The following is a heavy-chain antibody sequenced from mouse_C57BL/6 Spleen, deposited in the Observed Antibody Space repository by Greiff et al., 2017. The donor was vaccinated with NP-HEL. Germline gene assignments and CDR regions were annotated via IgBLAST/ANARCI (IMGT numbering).Heavy chain of an antibody. J-gene: IGHJ3*01. CDR3: ASGGGWLLSFAY. CDR2: IWGVGST. Sequence: VKVEESGPGLVAPSQSLSITCTVSGFSLTSYGVDWVRQSPGKGLEWLGVIWGVGSTNYNSDLKSRLSISKDNSKSQIFLQMNSLHTDYTAMYYCASGGGWLLSFAYWGQGTLVTVSA. D-gene: IGHD2-3*01. V-gene: IGHV2-6*01. CDR1: GFSLTSYG.